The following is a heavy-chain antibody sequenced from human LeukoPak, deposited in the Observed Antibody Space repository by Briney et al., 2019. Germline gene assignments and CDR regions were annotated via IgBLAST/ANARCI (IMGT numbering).Heavy chain of an antibody. D-gene: IGHD5-12*01. CDR1: GFTFSSSW. CDR2: INSDGSST. V-gene: IGHV3-74*01. J-gene: IGHJ4*02. Sequence: TGGSLRLSCATSGFTFSSSWMHWVRQAPGKGLVWVSRINSDGSSTTYADSVKGRFIISRDNAKNTLYLQMNSLRAEDTAVYYCARDRGYHFENWGQGTLVTASS. CDR3: ARDRGYHFEN.